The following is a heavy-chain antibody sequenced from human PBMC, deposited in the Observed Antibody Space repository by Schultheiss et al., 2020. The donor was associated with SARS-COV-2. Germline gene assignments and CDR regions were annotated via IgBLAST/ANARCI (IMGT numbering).Heavy chain of an antibody. Sequence: SETLSLTCTVSGGSISSYYWSWIRQPPGKGLEWIGYIYYSWSTNYNPSLKSRVTISVDTSKNQFSLKLSSVTAADTAVYYCARTTVAPPDYWGQGTLVTVSS. CDR3: ARTTVAPPDY. V-gene: IGHV4-59*01. D-gene: IGHD4-23*01. J-gene: IGHJ4*02. CDR2: IYYSWST. CDR1: GGSISSYY.